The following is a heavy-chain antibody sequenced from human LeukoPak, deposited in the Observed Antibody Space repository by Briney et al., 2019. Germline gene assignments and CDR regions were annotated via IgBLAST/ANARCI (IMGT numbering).Heavy chain of an antibody. CDR3: ARDPGYSSSWYFDY. CDR1: GYTFTGYY. D-gene: IGHD6-13*01. CDR2: INPNSGGT. Sequence: ASVKVSCKASGYTFTGYYMHWVRQAPGQGLEWMGWINPNSGGTNYAQKFQGGVTMTRDTSISTAYMELSRLRSDDTAVYYCARDPGYSSSWYFDYWGQGTLVTVSS. J-gene: IGHJ4*02. V-gene: IGHV1-2*02.